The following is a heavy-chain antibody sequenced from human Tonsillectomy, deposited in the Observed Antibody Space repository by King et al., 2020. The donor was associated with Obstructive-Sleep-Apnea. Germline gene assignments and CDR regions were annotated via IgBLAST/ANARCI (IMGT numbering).Heavy chain of an antibody. CDR3: AGGAGWYDY. J-gene: IGHJ4*02. D-gene: IGHD6-19*01. V-gene: IGHV4-59*01. Sequence: QLQESGPGLVRPSETLFLTCSVSGVSISSYYWSWLRLPPGKGLEWIGCVHNRGTTNYHPSLRRRVTMSVDASKSQFSLKLVSMTTADTATYYCAGGAGWYDYWGQGALVSVSS. CDR1: GVSISSYY. CDR2: VHNRGTT.